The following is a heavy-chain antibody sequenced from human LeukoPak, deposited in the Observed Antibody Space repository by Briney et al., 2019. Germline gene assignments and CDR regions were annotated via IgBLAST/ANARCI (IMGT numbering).Heavy chain of an antibody. D-gene: IGHD3-10*01. CDR1: DFPVSDNY. CDR2: ISNYGVT. V-gene: IGHV3-53*01. CDR3: GASGSYYTPSYY. J-gene: IGHJ4*02. Sequence: GGSLRLSCVISDFPVSDNYMSWVRQAPGRGLEWVSVISNYGVTHYADSVKGRFTISRDDSNDTVFLQMSSLRPEDTAAYYCGASGSYYTPSYYWGQGTLVTVSS.